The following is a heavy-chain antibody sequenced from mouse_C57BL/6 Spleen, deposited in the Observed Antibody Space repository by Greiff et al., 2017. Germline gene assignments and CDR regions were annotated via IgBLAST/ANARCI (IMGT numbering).Heavy chain of an antibody. J-gene: IGHJ2*01. CDR3: ARDYSNPYYFDY. Sequence: QVQLQQSGAELAKPGASVKLSCKASGYTFTSYWMHWVKQRPGQGLEWIGYINPSSGYTKYNQKYKDKATLTADKSSSTAYMQVRSLTYEDSAVYYCARDYSNPYYFDYWGQGTTLTVAS. CDR1: GYTFTSYW. D-gene: IGHD2-5*01. V-gene: IGHV1-7*01. CDR2: INPSSGYT.